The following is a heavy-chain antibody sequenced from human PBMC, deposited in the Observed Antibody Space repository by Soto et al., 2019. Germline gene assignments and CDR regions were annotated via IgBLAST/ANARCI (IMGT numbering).Heavy chain of an antibody. Sequence: QPGGSLRLSCAASGFTFSSYGMHWVRQAPGKGLEWVAVISYDGSNKYYADSVKGRFTISRDNSKNTLYLQMNSLRAEDTAVYYCAKDRPHFLILVPTNVVAGTVDYWGQGTLVTVSS. CDR2: ISYDGSNK. CDR3: AKDRPHFLILVPTNVVAGTVDY. J-gene: IGHJ4*02. V-gene: IGHV3-30*18. CDR1: GFTFSSYG. D-gene: IGHD6-19*01.